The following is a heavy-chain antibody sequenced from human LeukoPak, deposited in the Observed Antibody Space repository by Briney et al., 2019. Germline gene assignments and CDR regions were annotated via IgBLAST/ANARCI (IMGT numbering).Heavy chain of an antibody. J-gene: IGHJ4*02. CDR2: IYPGDSDT. D-gene: IGHD6-25*01. CDR1: GYSFTSYW. CDR3: ARRGLYYFDY. V-gene: IGHV5-51*01. Sequence: GESLKISCKGSGYSFTSYWIGWVRQMPGKGLEWMGIIYPGDSDTRYSPSFQGQVTISADKSNNTAYVQWSSLKASDTAIYYCARRGLYYFDYWGQGTLVTVSS.